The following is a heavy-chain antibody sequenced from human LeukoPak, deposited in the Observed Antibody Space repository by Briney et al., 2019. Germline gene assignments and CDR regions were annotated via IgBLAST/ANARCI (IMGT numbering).Heavy chain of an antibody. D-gene: IGHD6-6*01. Sequence: SQTLSLTCTVPGGSVSSGRYYWSWLRQHPGKGLEWIGYIDYRGNTHYNPSLESRVTISVDTSRNQFSLKVRSVTAADTAVYYCARQPMKLAARPYYMDVWGKGTTVTVSS. J-gene: IGHJ6*03. CDR1: GGSVSSGRYY. CDR2: IDYRGNT. V-gene: IGHV4-31*03. CDR3: ARQPMKLAARPYYMDV.